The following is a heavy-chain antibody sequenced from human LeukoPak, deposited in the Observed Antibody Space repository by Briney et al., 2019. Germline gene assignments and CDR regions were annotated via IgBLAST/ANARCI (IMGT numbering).Heavy chain of an antibody. CDR1: GGSISSYY. Sequence: PSETLSLTCTVSGGSISSYYWNWIPQPPGRGLEWIGHIYDSGTTNYNPSLKSRVTISGDTSKNQFSLELNSVTAADTAVYYCARYGSGWDYWGQGTLVTVSS. CDR3: ARYGSGWDY. V-gene: IGHV4-59*08. D-gene: IGHD6-19*01. J-gene: IGHJ4*02. CDR2: IYDSGTT.